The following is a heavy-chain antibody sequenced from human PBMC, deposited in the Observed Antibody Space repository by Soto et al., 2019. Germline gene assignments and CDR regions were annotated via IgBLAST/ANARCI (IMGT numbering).Heavy chain of an antibody. CDR3: AKDRQFRSYYESAGHYDN. D-gene: IGHD3-10*01. CDR2: ISGSGGVT. CDR1: GFTFKNYD. J-gene: IGHJ4*02. Sequence: EVQLLESGGGLVQPGGSLRLSCVASGFTFKNYDMRWVRQAPGKGLEWIAGISGSGGVTYYADSVMGRFTISRDNSKNTLYLQMNSLRAEDTALYYCAKDRQFRSYYESAGHYDNWGQGTLVTVSS. V-gene: IGHV3-23*01.